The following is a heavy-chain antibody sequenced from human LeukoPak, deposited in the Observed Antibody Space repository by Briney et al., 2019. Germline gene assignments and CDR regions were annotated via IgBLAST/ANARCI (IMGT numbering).Heavy chain of an antibody. CDR3: ASPRIAARPFDRRYMDV. CDR2: IYHSGST. V-gene: IGHV4-38-2*02. D-gene: IGHD6-6*01. CDR1: GYSISRGYY. Sequence: AETLSLTCTVSGYSISRGYYWGWIRQPPGKGLDWIWSIYHSGSTYYNPSLKSRVTISVDTSKNQFSLKLSSVTAADTTVYYCASPRIAARPFDRRYMDVWGKGTTVTVSS. J-gene: IGHJ6*03.